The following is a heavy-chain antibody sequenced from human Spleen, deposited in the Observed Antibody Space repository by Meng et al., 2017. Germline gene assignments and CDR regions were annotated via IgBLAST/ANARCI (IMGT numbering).Heavy chain of an antibody. J-gene: IGHJ4*02. CDR1: GFTFSSHW. D-gene: IGHD1-26*01. CDR2: IKQDGSEE. CDR3: ARNQIVGATIFAY. V-gene: IGHV3-7*01. Sequence: GGSLRLSCAVSGFTFSSHWMSWVRQAPGKGLEWVSNIKQDGSEEYYVDSVKGRFTITRDNAKNSLSLEMKSLRVEDTAVYYWARNQIVGATIFAYWGQGTLVTVSS.